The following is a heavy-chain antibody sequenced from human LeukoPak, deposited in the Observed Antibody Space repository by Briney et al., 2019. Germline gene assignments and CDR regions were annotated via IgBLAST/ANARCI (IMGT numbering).Heavy chain of an antibody. J-gene: IGHJ4*02. Sequence: SGGSLRLSCAASGFTFSSYSMNWVRQAPGKGLEWVSSISSSSSTIYYADSVKGRFTISRDNAKNSLYLQMNSLRDEDTAVYYCARYRGYCSSTSCLSYFDYWGQGTLVTVSS. CDR1: GFTFSSYS. D-gene: IGHD2-2*01. CDR2: ISSSSSTI. CDR3: ARYRGYCSSTSCLSYFDY. V-gene: IGHV3-48*02.